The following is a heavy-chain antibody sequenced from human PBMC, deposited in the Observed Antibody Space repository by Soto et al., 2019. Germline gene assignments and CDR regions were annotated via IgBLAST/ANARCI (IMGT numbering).Heavy chain of an antibody. V-gene: IGHV3-33*01. J-gene: IGHJ6*02. Sequence: PGGSLRLSCAASGFTFSSYGMHWVRQAPGKGLEWVAVIWYDGSNKYYADSVKGRFTISRDNSKNTLYLQMNSLRAEDTAVYYCARDPTIDYGDPYGMDVWGQGTTVTVSS. D-gene: IGHD4-17*01. CDR3: ARDPTIDYGDPYGMDV. CDR2: IWYDGSNK. CDR1: GFTFSSYG.